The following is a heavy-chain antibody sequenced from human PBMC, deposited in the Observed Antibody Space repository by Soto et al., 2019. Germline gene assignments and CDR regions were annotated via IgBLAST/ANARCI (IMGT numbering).Heavy chain of an antibody. CDR3: XRGGRCWN. CDR1: GLTFRSDW. D-gene: IGHD1-1*01. J-gene: IGHJ4*02. V-gene: IGHV3-7*01. Sequence: VWSLRRSGAASGLTFRSDWRSWVRQAPGKGLEWVADIKQDGSEKYYVDSVKGRFTISRDNAKNSLYLQMNSLRAEYTSVYYCXRGGRCWNWGQGTLGT. CDR2: IKQDGSEK.